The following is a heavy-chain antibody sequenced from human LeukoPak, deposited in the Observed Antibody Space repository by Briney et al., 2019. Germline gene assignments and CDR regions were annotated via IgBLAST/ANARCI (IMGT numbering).Heavy chain of an antibody. Sequence: GGSLRLSCAASGFTFSNYGMHWVRQAPGKGLEWVAVISYDGSNKYHADSVRGRFTISRDNSKNTLYLQMNSLRAEDTAVYYCAKDPTWIQLWSTPDYWGQGTLVTVSS. D-gene: IGHD5-18*01. J-gene: IGHJ4*02. CDR2: ISYDGSNK. CDR1: GFTFSNYG. CDR3: AKDPTWIQLWSTPDY. V-gene: IGHV3-30*18.